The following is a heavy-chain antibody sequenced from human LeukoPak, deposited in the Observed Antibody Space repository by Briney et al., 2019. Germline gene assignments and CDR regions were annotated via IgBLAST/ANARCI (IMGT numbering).Heavy chain of an antibody. D-gene: IGHD3-9*01. V-gene: IGHV1-18*04. CDR2: ISVYNGKT. Sequence: ASVKVSCKASRYTFTSYGISRVRQAPGQRLEWMGWISVYNGKTNYAHKLQARITMTTATSTSTAYMQLRRLRSDDTAVYSCARVKYYDILTGPHYWGQGTLATVSS. J-gene: IGHJ4*02. CDR1: RYTFTSYG. CDR3: ARVKYYDILTGPHY.